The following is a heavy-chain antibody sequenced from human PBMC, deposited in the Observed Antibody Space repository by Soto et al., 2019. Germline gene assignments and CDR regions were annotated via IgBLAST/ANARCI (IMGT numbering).Heavy chain of an antibody. CDR2: FSLSGTT. V-gene: IGHV4-4*07. D-gene: IGHD2-15*01. J-gene: IGHJ4*02. CDR3: ARGMTPLGAPAWYYFDS. Sequence: PSETLCIPCTFSVASITGSSYWSWIRQPAVKGLEWIGRFSLSGTTNYNPSLRGRVTMSADVSKNQFSLRLTSVTAADTALYYCARGMTPLGAPAWYYFDSWGQGTMVTVSS. CDR1: VASITGSSY.